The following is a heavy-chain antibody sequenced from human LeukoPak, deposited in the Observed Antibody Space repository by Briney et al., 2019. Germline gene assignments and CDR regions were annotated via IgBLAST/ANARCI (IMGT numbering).Heavy chain of an antibody. V-gene: IGHV1-8*03. D-gene: IGHD6-13*01. Sequence: ASVKVSCKASGYTFTSYDINWVRQATGQGLGWMGWMNPNSGNTGYAQKFQGRVTITRNTSISTAYMELSSLRSEDTAVYYCARGGGYSSSWYSARVWNYYYYYMDVWGKGTTVTVSS. CDR2: MNPNSGNT. CDR1: GYTFTSYD. CDR3: ARGGGYSSSWYSARVWNYYYYYMDV. J-gene: IGHJ6*03.